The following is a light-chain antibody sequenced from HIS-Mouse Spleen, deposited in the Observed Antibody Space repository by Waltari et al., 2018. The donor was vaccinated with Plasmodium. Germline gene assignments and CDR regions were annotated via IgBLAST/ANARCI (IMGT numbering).Light chain of an antibody. CDR3: YSAADNNRV. Sequence: SYELTQPSSVSVSPGQTARITCSGDVLAKKYARWFQQKQGQAPVLVIYKDSERPSGIRERVCGASSGSTVTLTISGGQVEDEADYYCYSAADNNRVFGGGTKLTVL. J-gene: IGLJ3*02. CDR2: KDS. CDR1: VLAKKY. V-gene: IGLV3-27*01.